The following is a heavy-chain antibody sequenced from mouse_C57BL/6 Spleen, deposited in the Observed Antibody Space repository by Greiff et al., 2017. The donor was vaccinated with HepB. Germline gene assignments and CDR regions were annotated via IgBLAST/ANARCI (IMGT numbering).Heavy chain of an antibody. D-gene: IGHD2-10*01. CDR1: GYTFTSYW. Sequence: VQLQQPGAELVKPGASVKLSCKASGYTFTSYWMHWVKQRPGQGLEWIGMIHPNSGSTNYNEKFKSKATLTVDKSSSTAYMQLSSLTSEDSAVYYCARSPYYGNYGWYFDVWHRDHGHRLL. J-gene: IGHJ1*03. V-gene: IGHV1-64*01. CDR3: ARSPYYGNYGWYFDV. CDR2: IHPNSGST.